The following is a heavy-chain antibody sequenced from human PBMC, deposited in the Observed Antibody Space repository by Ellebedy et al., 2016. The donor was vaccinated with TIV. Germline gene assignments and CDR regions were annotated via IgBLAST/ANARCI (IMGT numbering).Heavy chain of an antibody. V-gene: IGHV5-51*01. CDR1: GQSLTNFW. CDR3: ARLRPLRLGSGSYPDAFEI. CDR2: IYPSDSDT. J-gene: IGHJ3*02. Sequence: PGGSLRLSCRSSGQSLTNFWIGWVRQRPGKGLEWMGIIYPSDSDTRYSPSFQGQVSMSADKSINTAYLRLYSLRASDTASYYCARLRPLRLGSGSYPDAFEIWGQGTTITVSS. D-gene: IGHD3-10*01.